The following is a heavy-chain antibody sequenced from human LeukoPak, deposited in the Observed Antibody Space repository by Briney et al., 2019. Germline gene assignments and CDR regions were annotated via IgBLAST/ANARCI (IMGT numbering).Heavy chain of an antibody. D-gene: IGHD6-13*01. CDR3: ASLAAAGNY. Sequence: SETLSLTYTVSGGSISSSSYYWGWIRQPPGKGLEWIGSIYYRGSTYYNPSLKSRVTISVDTSKNQFSLKLSSVTAADTAVYYCASLAAAGNYWGQGTLVTVSS. CDR1: GGSISSSSYY. V-gene: IGHV4-39*01. CDR2: IYYRGST. J-gene: IGHJ4*02.